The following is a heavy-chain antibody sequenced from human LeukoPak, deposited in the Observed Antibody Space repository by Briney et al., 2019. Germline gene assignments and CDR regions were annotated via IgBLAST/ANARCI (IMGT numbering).Heavy chain of an antibody. CDR3: ARLPRGLLWFGELLSYFDY. D-gene: IGHD3-10*01. J-gene: IGHJ4*02. V-gene: IGHV4-39*01. Sequence: SETLSLTCTVSSGSISSSSYYWGWIRQPPGKGLEWIGSIYYSGSTYCNPSLKSRVTISVDTSKNQFSLKLCSVTAADTAVYYCARLPRGLLWFGELLSYFDYWGQGTLVTVSS. CDR2: IYYSGST. CDR1: SGSISSSSYY.